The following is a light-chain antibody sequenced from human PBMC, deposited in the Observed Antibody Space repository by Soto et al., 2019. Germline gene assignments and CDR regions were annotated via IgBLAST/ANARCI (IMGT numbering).Light chain of an antibody. CDR3: QQYGSPTIT. CDR1: QSVSSTY. V-gene: IGKV3-20*01. J-gene: IGKJ5*01. Sequence: EIVLTQSPATLSLSAGERATLSCRASQSVSSTYLGWYQQQPGQPPRLIMSGTSNRATGTPDRFSGSVSGTDGTLTISRLEKEDGAVYDCQQYGSPTITFGQGTRLEIK. CDR2: GTS.